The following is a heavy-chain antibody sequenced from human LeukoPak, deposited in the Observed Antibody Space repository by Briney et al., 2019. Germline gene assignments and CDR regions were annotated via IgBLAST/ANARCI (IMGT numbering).Heavy chain of an antibody. CDR1: GFTFSSYA. J-gene: IGHJ4*02. D-gene: IGHD3-22*01. CDR2: ISYDGSNK. Sequence: GRSLRLSCAASGFTFSSYAMHWVRQAPGKGLEWVAVISYDGSNKYYADSVKGRFTISRDNSKNTLYLQMNSLRAEDMAVYYCARDIGYDSSGYYYEQFDYWGQGTLVTVSS. V-gene: IGHV3-30*01. CDR3: ARDIGYDSSGYYYEQFDY.